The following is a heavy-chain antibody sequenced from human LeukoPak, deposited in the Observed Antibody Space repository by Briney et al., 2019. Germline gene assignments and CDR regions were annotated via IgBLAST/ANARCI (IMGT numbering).Heavy chain of an antibody. D-gene: IGHD2-15*01. CDR1: GFTFSTYT. CDR2: ISSSSSYI. J-gene: IGHJ2*01. CDR3: ARDSGWYFDL. Sequence: PGGSLRLSCAASGFTFSTYTMNWVRQAPGMGLEWVSSISSSSSYIYYADSVKGRFTISRDNAKNSLYLQMNSLRAEDTAVYYCARDSGWYFDLWGRGTLVTVSS. V-gene: IGHV3-21*01.